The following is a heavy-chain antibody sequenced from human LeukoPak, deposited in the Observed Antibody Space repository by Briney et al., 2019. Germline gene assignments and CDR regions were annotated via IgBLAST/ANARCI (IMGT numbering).Heavy chain of an antibody. CDR3: ARDQSSGHDY. Sequence: PGGSLRLSCAASGFTVSSNYMSWVRQAPGKGLEWVSVIYSGGSTYYADSVKGRFTISRDNSKNTLYLKMNGLRAEDTAVYYCARDQSSGHDYWGQGTLVTVSS. CDR2: IYSGGST. V-gene: IGHV3-66*01. J-gene: IGHJ4*02. D-gene: IGHD3-22*01. CDR1: GFTVSSNY.